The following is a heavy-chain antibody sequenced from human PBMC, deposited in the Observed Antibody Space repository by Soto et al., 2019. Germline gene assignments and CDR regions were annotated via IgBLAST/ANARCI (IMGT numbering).Heavy chain of an antibody. V-gene: IGHV3-23*01. CDR3: ISRAPTYYDFWSGHDDYYYYYGMDV. D-gene: IGHD3-3*01. CDR2: ISGSGGST. CDR1: GFTFSSYA. Sequence: GGSLRLSCAASGFTFSSYAVSWVRQAPGKGLEWVSAISGSGGSTYYADSVKGRFTISRDNSKNTLYLQMNSLRAEDTAVYYCISRAPTYYDFWSGHDDYYYYYGMDVWGQGTTVTVSS. J-gene: IGHJ6*02.